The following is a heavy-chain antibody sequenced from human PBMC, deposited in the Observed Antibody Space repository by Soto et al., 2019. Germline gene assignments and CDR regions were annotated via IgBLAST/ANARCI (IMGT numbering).Heavy chain of an antibody. CDR1: GFTFSNAW. D-gene: IGHD3-22*01. Sequence: GGSLRLSCAASGFTFSNAWMSWVRQAPGKGLEWVGRIKSKTDGGTTDYAAPVKGRFTISRDDSKNTLYLQMNSLKTEDTAGYYWTTDSPISSYDSSGYYPGWGQGTLVTGSA. J-gene: IGHJ4*02. V-gene: IGHV3-15*01. CDR3: TTDSPISSYDSSGYYPG. CDR2: IKSKTDGGTT.